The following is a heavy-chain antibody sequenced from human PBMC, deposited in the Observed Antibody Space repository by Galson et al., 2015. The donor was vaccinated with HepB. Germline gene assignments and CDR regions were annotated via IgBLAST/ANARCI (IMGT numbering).Heavy chain of an antibody. V-gene: IGHV3-72*01. D-gene: IGHD3-3*01. CDR1: GFTFSDHY. CDR2: SKNRAKSYTT. J-gene: IGHJ6*02. Sequence: SLRLSCAATGFTFSDHYMDWVRQAPGKGLEWVGRSKNRAKSYTTEYAASVKGSFTISRDDSKNSLYLQMNSLKTEDTAVYFCARVRWDFWSGLHGMDVWDQGTTVTISS. CDR3: ARVRWDFWSGLHGMDV.